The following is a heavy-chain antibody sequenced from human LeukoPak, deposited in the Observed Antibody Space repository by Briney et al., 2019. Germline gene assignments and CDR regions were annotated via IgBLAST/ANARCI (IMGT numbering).Heavy chain of an antibody. CDR3: AQVTYSSSSLSYYYYYMDV. CDR2: IIPIFGTA. V-gene: IGHV1-69*06. CDR1: GGTFSSYA. Sequence: GASVKVSCKASGGTFSSYAISWVRQAPGQGLEWMGGIIPIFGTANYAQKFQGRVTITADKSTSTAYMELSSLRSEDTAVYYCAQVTYSSSSLSYYYYYMDVWGKGTTVTVSS. J-gene: IGHJ6*03. D-gene: IGHD6-6*01.